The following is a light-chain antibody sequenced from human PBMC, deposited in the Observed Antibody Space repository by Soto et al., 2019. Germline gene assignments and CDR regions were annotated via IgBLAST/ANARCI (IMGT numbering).Light chain of an antibody. V-gene: IGKV1-13*02. Sequence: AIQVTQSPSSLSASVGDTVTITCRASQGISIAFAWYQQKPGKVPRLVIYDVFNLQSGVPSRFSGSGSGTDFTLTISRLQPEDFATYYCQQLETYPLTFGQGTRLEVQ. CDR2: DVF. J-gene: IGKJ5*01. CDR3: QQLETYPLT. CDR1: QGISIA.